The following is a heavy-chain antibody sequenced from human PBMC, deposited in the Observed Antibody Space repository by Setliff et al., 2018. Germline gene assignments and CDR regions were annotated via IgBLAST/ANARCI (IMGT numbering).Heavy chain of an antibody. D-gene: IGHD3-3*01. CDR3: AREKKYSSSTSFFGSGFDF. CDR2: IMPIFGTI. CDR1: GGTFSTYG. Sequence: SVKVSCKASGGTFSTYGITWVRQAPGQGLEWVGGIMPIFGTINYAQKFQGRLTFFMDESTNTAYMELSSLRSEDTAVYFCAREKKYSSSTSFFGSGFDFWGQGTLVTVSS. V-gene: IGHV1-69*05. J-gene: IGHJ4*02.